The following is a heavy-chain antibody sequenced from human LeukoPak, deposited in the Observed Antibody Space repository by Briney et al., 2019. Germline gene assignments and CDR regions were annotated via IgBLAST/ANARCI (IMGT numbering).Heavy chain of an antibody. J-gene: IGHJ4*02. CDR2: IKSKTDGGTT. CDR3: TTDLYTGTMDY. V-gene: IGHV3-15*01. D-gene: IGHD3-16*01. CDR1: GFAFSNAW. Sequence: PGGSLRLSCAASGFAFSNAWMSWLRQAPGKGLEWVGRIKSKTDGGTTDYAAPVKGRFTISRDDSKNTLYLQMNSLKTEDTAVYYCTTDLYTGTMDYWGQGTLVTVSS.